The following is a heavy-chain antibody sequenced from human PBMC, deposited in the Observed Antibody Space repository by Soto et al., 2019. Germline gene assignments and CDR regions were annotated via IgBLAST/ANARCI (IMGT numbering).Heavy chain of an antibody. Sequence: ASVKVSCKASGGTFSSYAISWVRQAPGQGLEWMGGIIPIFGTANYAQKFQGRVTITADESTSTAYMELSSLRSEDTAVYYCARDLNGYDFYYYYYGMDVWGQGTTVTVS. CDR3: ARDLNGYDFYYYYYGMDV. V-gene: IGHV1-69*13. J-gene: IGHJ6*02. D-gene: IGHD5-12*01. CDR2: IIPIFGTA. CDR1: GGTFSSYA.